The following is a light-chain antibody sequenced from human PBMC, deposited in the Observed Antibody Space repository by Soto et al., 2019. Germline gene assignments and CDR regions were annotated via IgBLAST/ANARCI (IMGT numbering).Light chain of an antibody. CDR1: SSDVGGYNY. J-gene: IGLJ1*01. Sequence: QSALTQPASVSGSPGQSITISCTGTSSDVGGYNYSSWYQQHPGKAPKFMIYEVNNRPAGVSNRFSSTNCSNAASLTISGLQADDEADYYCASYTSSGTRVFGTGTKVTVL. CDR2: EVN. CDR3: ASYTSSGTRV. V-gene: IGLV2-14*01.